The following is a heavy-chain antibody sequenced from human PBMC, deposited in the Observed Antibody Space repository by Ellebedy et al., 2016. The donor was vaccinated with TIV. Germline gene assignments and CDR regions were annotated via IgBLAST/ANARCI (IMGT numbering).Heavy chain of an antibody. D-gene: IGHD3-22*01. J-gene: IGHJ4*02. CDR3: AKVGFTYYYDSSGSSSFDY. V-gene: IGHV3-30-3*01. CDR2: ISYDGSNK. Sequence: GESLKISXAASGFTFSSYAMHWVRQAPGKGLEWVAVISYDGSNKYYADSVRGRFTISRDNSKNTLYLQMNSLRAEDTAVYYCAKVGFTYYYDSSGSSSFDYWGQGTLVTVSS. CDR1: GFTFSSYA.